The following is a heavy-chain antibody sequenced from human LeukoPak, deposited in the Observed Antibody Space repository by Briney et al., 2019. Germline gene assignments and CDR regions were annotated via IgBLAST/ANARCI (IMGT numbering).Heavy chain of an antibody. V-gene: IGHV4-59*02. CDR1: YDSVSNYY. CDR3: ARDNFCTNGVCYTEFGGQTDY. J-gene: IGHJ4*02. D-gene: IGHD2-8*01. Sequence: PSETLSLTCTVSYDSVSNYYWSWIRQTPEKGLEWIGYMSNSGGSDYGPSLKSRVAMSVDMSKNQFSLKLSSVTAADTAVYYCARDNFCTNGVCYTEFGGQTDYWGQGTLVTVSS. CDR2: MSNSGGS.